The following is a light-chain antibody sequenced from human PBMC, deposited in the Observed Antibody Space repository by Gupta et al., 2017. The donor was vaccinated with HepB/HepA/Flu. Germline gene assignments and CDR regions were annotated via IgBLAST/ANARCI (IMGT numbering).Light chain of an antibody. CDR2: SDN. Sequence: QSVLTQPPSASGTPGQRVTISCSGSSSNIVSHYVYWYQQLPGTAPKLLIYSDNQRPSGVPARFSGSKSGAKASLAISWLRSEDEADYYCAAWDDSLSGPVFGGGTKLTVL. V-gene: IGLV1-47*02. CDR3: AAWDDSLSGPV. J-gene: IGLJ2*01. CDR1: SSNIVSHY.